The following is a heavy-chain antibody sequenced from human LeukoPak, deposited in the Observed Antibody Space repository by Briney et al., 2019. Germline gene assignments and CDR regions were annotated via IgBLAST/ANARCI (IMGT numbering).Heavy chain of an antibody. CDR1: GYSFTSYW. D-gene: IGHD6-19*01. J-gene: IGHJ5*02. CDR3: ARQYSSGWYGDWFDP. CDR2: IYPGDSDT. V-gene: IGHV5-51*07. Sequence: GESLKISCKGSGYSFTSYWIGWVHQMPGKGLEWMGIIYPGDSDTRYSPSFQGQVTISADKSISTAYLQWSSLKASDTAMYYCARQYSSGWYGDWFDPWGQGTLVTVSS.